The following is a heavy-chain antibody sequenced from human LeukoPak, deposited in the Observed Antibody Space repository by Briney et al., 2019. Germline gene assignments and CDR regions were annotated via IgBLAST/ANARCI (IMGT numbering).Heavy chain of an antibody. J-gene: IGHJ4*02. CDR2: VSANDGST. V-gene: IGHV3-23*01. CDR3: AKALSCSGYDYYFGS. D-gene: IGHD5-12*01. Sequence: GGSLRLSCAASGFTFSSYAMSWVCQAPGKGLEWVSTVSANDGSTYYADSAKGRFIISRDNSKNTLYLQMSSLRAEDTALYYCAKALSCSGYDYYFGSWGEGTLVTVSS. CDR1: GFTFSSYA.